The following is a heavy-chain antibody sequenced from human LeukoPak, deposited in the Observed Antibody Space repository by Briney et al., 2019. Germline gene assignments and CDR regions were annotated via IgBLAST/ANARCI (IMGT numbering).Heavy chain of an antibody. CDR2: ISAYNGNT. CDR3: ARVSGDSSGWKTGMDV. Sequence: ASVKVSCKASGYTFTSYGVSWVRQAPGQGLEWMGWISAYNGNTNYAQKLQGRVTMTTDTSTSTAYMELRSLRSDDTAVYYCARVSGDSSGWKTGMDVWGQGTTVTVSS. V-gene: IGHV1-18*01. CDR1: GYTFTSYG. D-gene: IGHD6-19*01. J-gene: IGHJ6*02.